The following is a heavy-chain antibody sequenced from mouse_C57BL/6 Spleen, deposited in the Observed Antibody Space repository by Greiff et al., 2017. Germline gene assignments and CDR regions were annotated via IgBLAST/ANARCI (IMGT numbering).Heavy chain of an antibody. J-gene: IGHJ2*01. Sequence: EVQLVESGEGLVKPGGSLKLSCAASGFTFSSYAMSWVRQTPEKRLEWVAYISSGGDYIYYADTVKGGFTISRDNARNTLYLQMSSLMSEYTALYYGTRVDCFHYFDYWGQGTTLTVSS. CDR3: TRVDCFHYFDY. CDR2: ISSGGDYI. CDR1: GFTFSSYA. V-gene: IGHV5-9-1*02.